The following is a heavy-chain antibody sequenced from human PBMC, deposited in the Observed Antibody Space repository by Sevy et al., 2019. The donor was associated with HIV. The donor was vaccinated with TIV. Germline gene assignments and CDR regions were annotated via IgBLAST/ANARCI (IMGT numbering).Heavy chain of an antibody. Sequence: SETLSLTCAVSGGSISSSNWWSWVRQPPGKGLEWIGETYHSGSTNYNPSLKSRVTISVDKSKNQFSLKLDSVTAADTAVYYCARDSGRYNTSGGEFHYWGQGALVTVSS. J-gene: IGHJ4*02. CDR1: GGSISSSNW. V-gene: IGHV4-4*02. CDR3: ARDSGRYNTSGGEFHY. CDR2: TYHSGST. D-gene: IGHD1-20*01.